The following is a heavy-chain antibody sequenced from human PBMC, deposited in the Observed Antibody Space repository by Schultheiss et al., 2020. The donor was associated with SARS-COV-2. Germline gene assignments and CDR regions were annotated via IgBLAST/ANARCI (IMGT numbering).Heavy chain of an antibody. CDR3: ARDHSVMGATGTCDC. J-gene: IGHJ4*02. D-gene: IGHD1/OR15-1a*01. CDR2: IIPIFGTA. V-gene: IGHV1-69*13. CDR1: GGTFSSYA. Sequence: SVKVSCKASGGTFSSYAISWVRQAPGQGLEWMGGIIPIFGTANYAQKFQGRVTITADESTSTAYMELSSLRSEDTAVYYCARDHSVMGATGTCDCWGQGTLVTVSS.